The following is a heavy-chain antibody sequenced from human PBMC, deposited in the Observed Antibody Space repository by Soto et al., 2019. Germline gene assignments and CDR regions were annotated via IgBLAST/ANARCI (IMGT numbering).Heavy chain of an antibody. D-gene: IGHD6-13*01. CDR1: GYTFSTSG. CDR2: ISDHNGDT. J-gene: IGHJ4*02. CDR3: ARDGLAAAEIPAY. Sequence: ASVKVSCKASGYTFSTSGITWVRQAPGQGLEWMGWISDHNGDTKYAQKLQGRVTMTTDTSTSTAYMELRGLRSDDTAVYYCARDGLAAAEIPAYWGQGTLVTVSS. V-gene: IGHV1-18*01.